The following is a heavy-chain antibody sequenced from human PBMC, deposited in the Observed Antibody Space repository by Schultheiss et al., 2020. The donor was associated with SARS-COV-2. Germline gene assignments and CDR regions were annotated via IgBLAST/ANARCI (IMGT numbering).Heavy chain of an antibody. CDR3: ARDRRIVVVTGPLFDY. Sequence: ASVKVSCKASGYTFTGCYMHWVRQAPGQGLEWMGWISAYNGNTNYAQKLQGRVTMTTDTSTSTAYMELRSLRSDDTAVYYCARDRRIVVVTGPLFDYWGQGTLVTVSS. J-gene: IGHJ4*02. CDR2: ISAYNGNT. D-gene: IGHD2-21*02. V-gene: IGHV1-18*04. CDR1: GYTFTGCY.